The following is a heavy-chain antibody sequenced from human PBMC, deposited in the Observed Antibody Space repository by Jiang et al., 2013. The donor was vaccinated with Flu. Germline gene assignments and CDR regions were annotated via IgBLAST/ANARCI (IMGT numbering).Heavy chain of an antibody. J-gene: IGHJ6*02. CDR3: ARLLNLGLRFLDHWVMDV. CDR1: GYSFTSYW. CDR2: IDPSDSYT. D-gene: IGHD3-3*01. V-gene: IGHV5-10-1*01. Sequence: GAEVKKPGESLRISCKGSGYSFTSYWISWVRQMPGKGLEWMGRIDPSDSYTNYSPSFQGHVTISADKSISTAYLQWSSLKASDTAMYYCARLLNLGLRFLDHWVMDVWGQGTTVTVSS.